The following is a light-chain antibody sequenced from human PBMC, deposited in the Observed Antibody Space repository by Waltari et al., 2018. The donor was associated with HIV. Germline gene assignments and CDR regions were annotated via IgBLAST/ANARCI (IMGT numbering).Light chain of an antibody. V-gene: IGKV3-11*01. CDR1: QSVSTY. CDR3: QQRSNWPWT. CDR2: NAS. Sequence: ETVLTQSPGILSLSPGERATLSCRASQSVSTYVAWYQQKPGQAPRLLIYNASNRATGIPDRFSGSGSGTDFTLTISSLEPEDFAVYYCQQRSNWPWTFGQGAKVEIK. J-gene: IGKJ1*01.